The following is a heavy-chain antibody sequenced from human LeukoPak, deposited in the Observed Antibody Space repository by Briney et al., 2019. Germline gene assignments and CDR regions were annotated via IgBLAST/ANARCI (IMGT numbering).Heavy chain of an antibody. V-gene: IGHV3-33*06. J-gene: IGHJ6*03. CDR2: IWYDGSNK. CDR1: GFTFSSYG. D-gene: IGHD2/OR15-2a*01. Sequence: GGSLRLSCAASGFTFSSYGMHWVRQAPGKGLEWVAVIWYDGSNKYYADSVKGRFTISRDNSKNTLYLQMNSLRAEDTAVCYCAKVLGSYYYMDVWGKGTTVTVSS. CDR3: AKVLGSYYYMDV.